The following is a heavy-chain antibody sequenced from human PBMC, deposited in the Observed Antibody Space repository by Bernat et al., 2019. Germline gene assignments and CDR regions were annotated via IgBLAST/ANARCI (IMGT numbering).Heavy chain of an antibody. Sequence: EVQLVESGGGLVQPGGSLKLSCAASGFTFSGSAMHWVRQASGKGLEWVSYISSSSSTIYYADSVKGRFTISRDNAKNSLYLQMNSLRAEDTAVYYCARVRIVGATEAFFFDYWGQGTLVTVSS. CDR2: ISSSSSTI. CDR1: GFTFSGSA. V-gene: IGHV3-48*01. J-gene: IGHJ4*02. D-gene: IGHD1-26*01. CDR3: ARVRIVGATEAFFFDY.